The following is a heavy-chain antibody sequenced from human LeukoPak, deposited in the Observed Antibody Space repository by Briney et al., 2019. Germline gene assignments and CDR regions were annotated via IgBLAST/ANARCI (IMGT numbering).Heavy chain of an antibody. CDR1: GFTFSSYW. J-gene: IGHJ4*02. D-gene: IGHD6-19*01. Sequence: GGSLRLSCAASGFTFSSYWMHWVRQGPGKGLVWVSRINSDGSSTSYADSVKGRFTLSRDNAKDMLYLQMNSLRAEDTAVYYCARGVSTAPQVAGTKWRGDYWGRGTLVTVST. V-gene: IGHV3-74*01. CDR3: ARGVSTAPQVAGTKWRGDY. CDR2: INSDGSST.